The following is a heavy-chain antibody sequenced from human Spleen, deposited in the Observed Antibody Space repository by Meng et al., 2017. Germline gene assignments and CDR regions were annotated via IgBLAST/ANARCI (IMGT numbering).Heavy chain of an antibody. Sequence: VQLVESGGGFGKPGGSLRLSLAASGFTFSNGWMTWVRQVPGKGLEWIGEINHSGSTNYNPSLESRATISVDTSQNNLSLKLSSVTAADSAVYYCARGPTTMAHDFDYWGQGTLVTVSS. CDR2: INHSGST. CDR3: ARGPTTMAHDFDY. D-gene: IGHD4-11*01. J-gene: IGHJ4*02. V-gene: IGHV4-4*02. CDR1: GFTFSNGW.